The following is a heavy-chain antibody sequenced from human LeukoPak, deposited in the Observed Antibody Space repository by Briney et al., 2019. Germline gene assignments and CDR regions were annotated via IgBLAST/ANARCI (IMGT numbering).Heavy chain of an antibody. CDR2: IVVGSGNT. Sequence: SVKVSCKASGFTFTSSAMQWVRQARGQRLEWIGWIVVGSGNTNYAQKFQERVTITRDMSTSTAYMELSSLRSEDTAVYYCAADHCSSTSCLNWFAPWGQGTLVTVSS. D-gene: IGHD2-2*01. V-gene: IGHV1-58*02. CDR1: GFTFTSSA. J-gene: IGHJ5*02. CDR3: AADHCSSTSCLNWFAP.